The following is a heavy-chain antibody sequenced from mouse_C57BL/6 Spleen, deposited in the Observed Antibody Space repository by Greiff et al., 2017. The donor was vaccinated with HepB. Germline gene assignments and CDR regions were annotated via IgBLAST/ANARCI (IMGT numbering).Heavy chain of an antibody. Sequence: EVQLQQSGPELVKPGASVKISCKASGYSFTGYYMNWVKQSPEKSLEWIGEINPSTGGTTYNQKFKAKATLTVDKSSSTAYMQLKSLTSEDSAVYYCARSYEGAWFAYWGQGTLVTVSA. J-gene: IGHJ3*01. CDR2: INPSTGGT. CDR1: GYSFTGYY. CDR3: ARSYEGAWFAY. D-gene: IGHD2-12*01. V-gene: IGHV1-42*01.